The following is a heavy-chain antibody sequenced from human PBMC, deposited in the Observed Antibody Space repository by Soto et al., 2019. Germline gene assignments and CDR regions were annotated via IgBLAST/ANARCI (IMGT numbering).Heavy chain of an antibody. Sequence: GESLKISCKASGYSFTNHWIDWVRQLPGQGLQWMGVIYPHDSDTKYSPSFQGHVTLSVDKSSSTAYLQWSDLKASDTAIYYCARRIYGANDYWGQGTLVTVSS. CDR1: GYSFTNHW. D-gene: IGHD4-17*01. V-gene: IGHV5-51*01. CDR3: ARRIYGANDY. J-gene: IGHJ4*02. CDR2: IYPHDSDT.